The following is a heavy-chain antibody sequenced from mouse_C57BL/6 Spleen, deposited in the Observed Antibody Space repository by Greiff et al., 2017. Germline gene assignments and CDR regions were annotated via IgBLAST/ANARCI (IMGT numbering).Heavy chain of an antibody. CDR3: ARGLGRGYFDV. D-gene: IGHD4-1*01. J-gene: IGHJ1*03. CDR2: ISSGGSYT. V-gene: IGHV5-6*02. Sequence: EVNLVESGGDLVKPGGSLKLSCAASGFTFSSYGMSWVRQTPDKRLEWVATISSGGSYTYYPDSVKGRFTISRDNAKNTLYLQMSSLKSEDTAMYYCARGLGRGYFDVWGTGTTVTVSS. CDR1: GFTFSSYG.